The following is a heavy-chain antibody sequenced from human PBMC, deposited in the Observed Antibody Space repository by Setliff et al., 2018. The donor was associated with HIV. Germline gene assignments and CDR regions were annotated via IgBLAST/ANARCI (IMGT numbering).Heavy chain of an antibody. CDR1: GGSFSDYY. D-gene: IGHD3-10*01. J-gene: IGHJ6*03. Sequence: PSETLSLTCAVYGGSFSDYYWTWIRQSPGKGLEWIGEINHSGDTNYNPSLKSRVTISVDTSKNTLFLQLNSLRAEDTAVYYCARALWFGEFDYYYYMDVWGKGTTVTVSS. CDR2: INHSGDT. CDR3: ARALWFGEFDYYYYMDV. V-gene: IGHV4-34*01.